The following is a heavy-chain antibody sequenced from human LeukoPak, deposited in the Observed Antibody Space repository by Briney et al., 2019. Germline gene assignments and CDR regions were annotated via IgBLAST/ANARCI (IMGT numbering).Heavy chain of an antibody. J-gene: IGHJ4*02. Sequence: GGSLRLSCAASGFTFSSYGMHWVRQARDKGLEWVAVISYDGSNKYYADSVKGRFTISRDNSKNTLYLQMNSLRAEDTAVYYCARSPHRTRVVTPFDYWGQGTLVTVSS. V-gene: IGHV3-30*03. CDR3: ARSPHRTRVVTPFDY. D-gene: IGHD4-23*01. CDR1: GFTFSSYG. CDR2: ISYDGSNK.